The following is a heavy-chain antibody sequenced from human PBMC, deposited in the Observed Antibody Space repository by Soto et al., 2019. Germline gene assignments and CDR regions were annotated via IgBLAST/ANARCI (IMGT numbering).Heavy chain of an antibody. CDR1: GFTFSNYA. D-gene: IGHD6-13*01. CDR3: AKRASGSSSWYNFDS. Sequence: GGSLRLSCAASGFTFSNYAMNWVRQAPGKGLEWVSTILYSGSNTYYADSVKGRFTISRDNSKNTLSLQMNSLRAEDTAVYFCAKRASGSSSWYNFDSWGQGTLVTVSS. J-gene: IGHJ4*02. CDR2: ILYSGSNT. V-gene: IGHV3-23*01.